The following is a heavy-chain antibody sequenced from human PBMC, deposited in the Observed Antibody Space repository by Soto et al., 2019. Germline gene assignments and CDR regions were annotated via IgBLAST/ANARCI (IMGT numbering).Heavy chain of an antibody. CDR3: AKDLHGSAYYYYGMDV. D-gene: IGHD2-2*03. Sequence: GGSLRLSCAASGFTFSSYGMHWVRQAPGKGLEWVAVISYDGSNKYYADSVKGRFTISRDNSKNTLYLQMNSLRAEGTAVYYCAKDLHGSAYYYYGMDVWGQGTTVTVSS. CDR2: ISYDGSNK. J-gene: IGHJ6*02. CDR1: GFTFSSYG. V-gene: IGHV3-30*18.